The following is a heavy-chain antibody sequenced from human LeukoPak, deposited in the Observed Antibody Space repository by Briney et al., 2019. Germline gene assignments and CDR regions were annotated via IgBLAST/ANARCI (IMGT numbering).Heavy chain of an antibody. CDR1: GGSISSYY. Sequence: SETLSLTCTVSGGSISSYYWNWIRQPPGKGLEWIGSIYYSGSTYQNPSLNSRVTISVDTSKNQFSLKLSSVTAADTALYYCARRRGGINWFDPWGQGTLVTVSS. CDR3: ARRRGGINWFDP. D-gene: IGHD3-16*01. V-gene: IGHV4-59*08. J-gene: IGHJ5*02. CDR2: IYYSGST.